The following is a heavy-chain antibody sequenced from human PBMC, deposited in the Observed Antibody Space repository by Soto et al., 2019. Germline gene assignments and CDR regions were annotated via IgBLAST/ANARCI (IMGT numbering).Heavy chain of an antibody. CDR2: IYYSGST. V-gene: IGHV4-31*03. Sequence: QVQLQESGPGLVKPSQTLSLICTVSGGSISSGGYYWSWIRQHPGKGLEWIGYIYYSGSTYYNPSLKIRVXXXVXSAKNQFSLKLTSVTAADTAVYYCARDWGRDGCFDYWGQGTLVTVSS. CDR3: ARDWGRDGCFDY. CDR1: GGSISSGGYY. D-gene: IGHD3-16*01. J-gene: IGHJ4*02.